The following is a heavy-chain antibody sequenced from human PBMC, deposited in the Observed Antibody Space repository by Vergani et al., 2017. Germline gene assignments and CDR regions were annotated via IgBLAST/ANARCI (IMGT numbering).Heavy chain of an antibody. CDR1: GFTFSSYE. Sequence: EVQLVESGGGLVQPGGSLRLSCAASGFTFSSYEMNWVRQAPGKGLEWVSYISSSGSTIYYADSVKGRFTISRDNAKNSLYLQMNSLRAEDTAVYYCARSYCSGGSCHSPREAFDIWGQGTMVTVAS. CDR3: ARSYCSGGSCHSPREAFDI. V-gene: IGHV3-48*03. CDR2: ISSSGSTI. D-gene: IGHD2-15*01. J-gene: IGHJ3*02.